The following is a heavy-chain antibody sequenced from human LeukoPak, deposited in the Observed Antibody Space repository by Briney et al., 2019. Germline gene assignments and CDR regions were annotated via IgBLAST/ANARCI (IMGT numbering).Heavy chain of an antibody. Sequence: SETLSLTCTVSGGSISSYYWSWIRQPPGKGLEWIGYIYYSGSTNYNPSLKSRVTISVDTSKSQFSLKLSSVTAADTAVYYCARGKVGATPDYWGQGTLVTVSS. D-gene: IGHD1-26*01. CDR1: GGSISSYY. V-gene: IGHV4-59*01. CDR3: ARGKVGATPDY. J-gene: IGHJ4*02. CDR2: IYYSGST.